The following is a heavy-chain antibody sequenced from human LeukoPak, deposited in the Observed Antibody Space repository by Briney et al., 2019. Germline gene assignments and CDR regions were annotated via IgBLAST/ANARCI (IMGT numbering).Heavy chain of an antibody. D-gene: IGHD3-10*01. V-gene: IGHV3-30-3*01. CDR1: GFTFSSYA. CDR3: ARDRGRGAFDI. J-gene: IGHJ3*02. CDR2: ISYDGIHK. Sequence: PGRSLRLSCAASGFTFSSYAMHWVRQAPGKGLEWVAVISYDGIHKYYADSVKGRFTLSRGNSKNSLYLQMNSLRAEDTAVYYCARDRGRGAFDIWGQGTMVTVSS.